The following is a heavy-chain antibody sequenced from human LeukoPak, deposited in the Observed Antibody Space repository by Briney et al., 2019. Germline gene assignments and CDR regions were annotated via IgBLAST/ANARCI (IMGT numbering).Heavy chain of an antibody. D-gene: IGHD6-19*01. V-gene: IGHV3-11*04. J-gene: IGHJ4*02. Sequence: PGGSLRLSCAASGFTLSNAWMNWIRQAPGKGLEWVSYISSSGSTIYYADSVKGRFTISRDNAKNSLYLQMNSLRAEDTAVYYCARARPRYSSGWYLRGFDYWGQGTLVTVSS. CDR2: ISSSGSTI. CDR3: ARARPRYSSGWYLRGFDY. CDR1: GFTLSNAW.